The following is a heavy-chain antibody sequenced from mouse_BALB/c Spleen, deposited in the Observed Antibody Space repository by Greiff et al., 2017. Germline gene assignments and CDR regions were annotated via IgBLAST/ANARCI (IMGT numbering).Heavy chain of an antibody. D-gene: IGHD2-4*01. CDR3: AREGYDYDSGAMDY. V-gene: IGHV5-9-3*01. CDR1: GFTFSSYA. Sequence: EVQLVESGGGLVKPGGSLKLSCAASGFTFSSYAMSWVRQTPEKRLEWVATISSGGSYTYYPDSVKGRFTISRDNAKNTLYLQMSSLRSEDTAMYYCAREGYDYDSGAMDYWGQGTSVTVSS. J-gene: IGHJ4*01. CDR2: ISSGGSYT.